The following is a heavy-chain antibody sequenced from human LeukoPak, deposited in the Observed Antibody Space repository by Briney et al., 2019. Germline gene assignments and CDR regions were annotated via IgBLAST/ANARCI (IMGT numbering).Heavy chain of an antibody. CDR1: GVPISTYY. CDR3: ARVVGGFGESNWFDP. Sequence: PETLSLTCSVSGVPISTYYWSWLRQSPGKGLEWIAYVYYNGDIMYNPSLKSRVTISLDTSKNQFSLKLSSVTAADTAVYYCARVVGGFGESNWFDPWGQGTLVTVSS. V-gene: IGHV4-59*01. D-gene: IGHD3-10*01. J-gene: IGHJ5*02. CDR2: VYYNGDI.